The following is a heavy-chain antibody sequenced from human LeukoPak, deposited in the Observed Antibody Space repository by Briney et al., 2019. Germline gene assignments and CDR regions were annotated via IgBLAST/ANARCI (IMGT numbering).Heavy chain of an antibody. CDR1: GFTFSDYY. J-gene: IGHJ4*02. Sequence: TAGGSLRLSCAASGFTFSDYYMSWIRQAPGKGLEWVSYISSSGSTIYYADSVKGRFTISGDNAKNSLYLQMNSLRAEDTAVYYCASQVDGDYFDYWGQGTLVTVSS. D-gene: IGHD4-17*01. CDR2: ISSSGSTI. V-gene: IGHV3-11*04. CDR3: ASQVDGDYFDY.